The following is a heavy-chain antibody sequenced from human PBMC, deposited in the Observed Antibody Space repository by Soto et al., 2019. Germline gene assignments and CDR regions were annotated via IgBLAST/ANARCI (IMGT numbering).Heavy chain of an antibody. CDR3: ARRRASDYGGNHHPYYFDR. D-gene: IGHD4-17*01. CDR1: GASIITDNYF. J-gene: IGHJ4*02. Sequence: TSETLSLTCTVSGASIITDNYFWVWIRQSPRRGLELIGSISYSGRTYDNPSLQSRVTISIDASKNQFSLKLTSVTTADTAAYYCARRRASDYGGNHHPYYFDRWGQGALVTVSS. V-gene: IGHV4-39*01. CDR2: ISYSGRT.